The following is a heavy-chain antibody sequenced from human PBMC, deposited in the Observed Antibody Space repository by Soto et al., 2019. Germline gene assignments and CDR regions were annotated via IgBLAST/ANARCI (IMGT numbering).Heavy chain of an antibody. D-gene: IGHD3-10*01. CDR1: GGSISSGGYY. CDR3: ARDLFTRLGGGSGSYYNY. CDR2: IYYSGST. V-gene: IGHV4-31*03. Sequence: SETLSLTCTVSGGSISSGGYYWSWIRRHPGKGLEWIGYIYYSGSTYYNPSLKSRVTISVDTSKNQFSLKLSSVTAADTAVYYCARDLFTRLGGGSGSYYNYWGQGTLVTVSS. J-gene: IGHJ4*02.